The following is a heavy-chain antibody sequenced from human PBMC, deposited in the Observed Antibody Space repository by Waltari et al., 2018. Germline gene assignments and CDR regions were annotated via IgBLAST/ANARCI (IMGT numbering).Heavy chain of an antibody. CDR1: DFSISSGYY. J-gene: IGHJ4*02. D-gene: IGHD6-13*01. Sequence: QVRLQESGPGLVKPSETLSLTCSVSDFSISSGYYCDWIRQPPGKGLEWIASIYHSGSTYYNPSLKSRVTIFVDTSKTQFSLKLTSVTAADTAVYFCARAPSTYSSSWYRVGFDYWGQGTLVTVSS. CDR3: ARAPSTYSSSWYRVGFDY. CDR2: IYHSGST. V-gene: IGHV4-38-2*02.